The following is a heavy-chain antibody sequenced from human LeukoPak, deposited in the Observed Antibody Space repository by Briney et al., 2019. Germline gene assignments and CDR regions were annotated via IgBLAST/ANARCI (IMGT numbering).Heavy chain of an antibody. CDR3: ARFAAGGSYYYYMDV. CDR2: IGTSSTTI. Sequence: GGSLRLSCAASGFTFSSYTMNWVRQPPGKGLEWVSNIGTSSTTIYYADSVKGRFTISRDSAKNSLYLQMNSLRADDTAVYYCARFAAGGSYYYYMDVWGKGTTVTVSS. D-gene: IGHD6-25*01. V-gene: IGHV3-48*01. CDR1: GFTFSSYT. J-gene: IGHJ6*03.